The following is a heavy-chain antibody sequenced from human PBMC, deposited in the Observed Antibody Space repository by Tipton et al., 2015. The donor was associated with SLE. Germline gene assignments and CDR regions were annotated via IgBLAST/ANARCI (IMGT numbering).Heavy chain of an antibody. CDR2: VCNSGSA. D-gene: IGHD3-16*02. CDR1: GASVSSFC. Sequence: LRLSCTVSGASVSSFCWNWIRQSPGKGLEWIGCVCNSGSANYDPSLKSRGTISEDTSRNHFSLGHTSVTAADTAVYYCARQRLRVLSPLDSWGQGTTVAVSS. CDR3: ARQRLRVLSPLDS. J-gene: IGHJ6*02. V-gene: IGHV4-59*08.